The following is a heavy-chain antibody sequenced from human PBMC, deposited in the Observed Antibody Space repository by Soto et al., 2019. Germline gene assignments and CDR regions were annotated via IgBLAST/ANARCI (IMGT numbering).Heavy chain of an antibody. CDR2: ISYDGSNK. J-gene: IGHJ3*02. D-gene: IGHD2-2*01. Sequence: PGGSLRLSCAASGFTFSSYGMHWVRQAPGEGLEWVAVISYDGSNKYYADSVKGRFTISRDNSKNTLYLQMNSLRAEDTAVYYCAKDRALYSSSHACDIWGQGTMVTVS. CDR3: AKDRALYSSSHACDI. V-gene: IGHV3-30*18. CDR1: GFTFSSYG.